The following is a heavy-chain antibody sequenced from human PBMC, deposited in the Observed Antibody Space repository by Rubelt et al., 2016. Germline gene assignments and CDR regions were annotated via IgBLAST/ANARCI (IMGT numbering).Heavy chain of an antibody. CDR2: ISFSSSAI. CDR1: GFIFSSYN. CDR3: ARERCLDY. V-gene: IGHV3-48*04. D-gene: IGHD4/OR15-4a*01. Sequence: QLVESGGGLVQPGGSLRLSCATSGFIFSSYNMNWVRQAPGKGLEWVSYISFSSSAIYYADSVKGRFTLSRDNAKNSVYRQMNCLRAEDTAVYYCARERCLDYWGQGTLVTVSS. J-gene: IGHJ4*02.